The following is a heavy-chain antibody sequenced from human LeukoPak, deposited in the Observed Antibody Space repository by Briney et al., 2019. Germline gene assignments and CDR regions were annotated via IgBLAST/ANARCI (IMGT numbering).Heavy chain of an antibody. D-gene: IGHD2-2*02. CDR1: RGTFSSYA. CDR3: ARGQIPAAINYYYYMDV. Sequence: GASVKVSCKASRGTFSSYAISWVRQAPGQGLEWMGGIIPIFGTANYAQKFQGRVTITTDESTSTAYMELSSLRSEDTAVYYCARGQIPAAINYYYYMDVWGKGTTVTVSS. J-gene: IGHJ6*03. V-gene: IGHV1-69*05. CDR2: IIPIFGTA.